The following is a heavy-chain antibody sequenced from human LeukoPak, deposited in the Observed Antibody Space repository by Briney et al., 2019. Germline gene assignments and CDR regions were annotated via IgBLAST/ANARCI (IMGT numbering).Heavy chain of an antibody. V-gene: IGHV4-34*01. CDR2: INHSGST. CDR1: GGSFSGYY. J-gene: IGHJ6*04. CDR3: ARAAGFMGV. Sequence: PSETLSLTCAVYGGSFSGYYWSWIRQPPGKGLEWIGEINHSGSTNYNPSLKSRVTISVDTSKNQFSLKLSSVTAADTAMYYCARAAGFMGVWGKGTTVTVSS.